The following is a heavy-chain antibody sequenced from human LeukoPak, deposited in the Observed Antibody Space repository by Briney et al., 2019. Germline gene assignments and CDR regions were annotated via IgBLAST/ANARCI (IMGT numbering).Heavy chain of an antibody. D-gene: IGHD3-9*01. J-gene: IGHJ6*03. V-gene: IGHV4-39*07. Sequence: KSSETLSLTCTVSGGSISSSSYYWGWIRQPPGKGLEWIGSIYYSGSTDYNPSLKSRVTVSLDTSKNQFSLKLSSVTAADTAVYYCVRTIFSHYYMDVWGKGTTVTVSS. CDR2: IYYSGST. CDR3: VRTIFSHYYMDV. CDR1: GGSISSSSYY.